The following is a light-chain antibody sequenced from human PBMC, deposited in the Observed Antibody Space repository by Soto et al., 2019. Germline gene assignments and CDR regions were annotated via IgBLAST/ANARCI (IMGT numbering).Light chain of an antibody. Sequence: DIVMTQSPDSLAVSLGERATINCKSSQSVLYSSNNKNYLAWYQQKPGQPPKLLIYWASTRESGVPDRFSGSGSGTDFTLTISSLQAEDVAVYYCQQYYSTPSETFGQGTKVDI. CDR3: QQYYSTPSET. V-gene: IGKV4-1*01. CDR1: QSVLYSSNNKNY. CDR2: WAS. J-gene: IGKJ1*01.